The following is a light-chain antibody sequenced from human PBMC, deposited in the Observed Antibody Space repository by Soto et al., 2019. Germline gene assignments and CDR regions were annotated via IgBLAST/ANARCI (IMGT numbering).Light chain of an antibody. J-gene: IGLJ2*01. CDR3: VLYMGSGISV. Sequence: QTVVTQEPSFSVSPGGTVTLTCGLSSGSVSTNYYPSWYQQTPGQAPRTLIYSTNPRSSGVPDRFSGSILGNKAALTITGAQADDESDYYCVLYMGSGISVFGGGTKLTVL. V-gene: IGLV8-61*01. CDR2: STN. CDR1: SGSVSTNYY.